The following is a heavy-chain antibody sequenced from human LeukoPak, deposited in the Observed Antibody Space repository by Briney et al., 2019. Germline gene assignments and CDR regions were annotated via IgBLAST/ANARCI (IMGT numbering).Heavy chain of an antibody. CDR2: ISSSSSTI. V-gene: IGHV3-48*01. Sequence: GGSLRLSCAVSGFTFSSHSMNWVRQAPGKGLEWVSYISSSSSTIYYADSVKGRFTISRDNAKNPLHLQMNSLRAEDTAVYYCARVRYCGGDCYSDYWGQGTLVTVSS. CDR3: ARVRYCGGDCYSDY. D-gene: IGHD2-21*02. CDR1: GFTFSSHS. J-gene: IGHJ4*02.